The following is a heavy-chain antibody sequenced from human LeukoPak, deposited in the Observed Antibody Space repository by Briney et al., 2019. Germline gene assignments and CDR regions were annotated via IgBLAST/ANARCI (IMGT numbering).Heavy chain of an antibody. V-gene: IGHV4-59*08. CDR1: GGSISSYY. Sequence: SETLSLTCTVSGGSISSYYWGWIRQPPGKGLEWIGYIYYSGSTNYNPSLKSRVTISVDTSKNQFSLELSSVTAADTAVYYCARVSGYGGYADRYFDLWGRGTLVTVSS. J-gene: IGHJ2*01. D-gene: IGHD5-12*01. CDR2: IYYSGST. CDR3: ARVSGYGGYADRYFDL.